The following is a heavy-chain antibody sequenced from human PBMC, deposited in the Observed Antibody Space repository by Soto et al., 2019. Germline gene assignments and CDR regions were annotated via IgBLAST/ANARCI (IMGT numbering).Heavy chain of an antibody. V-gene: IGHV3-23*01. CDR2: ISGSGGNT. CDR1: GFTFSSYA. J-gene: IGHJ4*02. CDR3: AKDRRFGSAWWKFDY. Sequence: EVQLLESGGGLVQPGGSLRLSCAASGFTFSSYAMSWVRQAPGKGLEWVSAISGSGGNTYYADSVKGRFTSSSDNSKNTVYLQVYSLSADDTAVHYCAKDRRFGSAWWKFDYWGQGTLVTVSS. D-gene: IGHD6-19*01.